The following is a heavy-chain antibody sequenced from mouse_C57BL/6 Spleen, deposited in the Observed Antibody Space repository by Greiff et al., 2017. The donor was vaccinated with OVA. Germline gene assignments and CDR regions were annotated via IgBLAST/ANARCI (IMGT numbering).Heavy chain of an antibody. CDR3: AKHEELSRYSTLGFAY. CDR2: FYPGRGSI. Sequence: QVQLQQSGAELVKPGASVKLSCKASGYTFTEYTIHWVKQRSGQGLEWIGWFYPGRGSIKYKEKLKDKATLTAAKSSSTVYMEVISLTSEQYAVYFCAKHEELSRYSTLGFAYWGKGTLVTVSA. D-gene: IGHD2-5*01. J-gene: IGHJ3*01. CDR1: GYTFTEYT. V-gene: IGHV1-62-2*01.